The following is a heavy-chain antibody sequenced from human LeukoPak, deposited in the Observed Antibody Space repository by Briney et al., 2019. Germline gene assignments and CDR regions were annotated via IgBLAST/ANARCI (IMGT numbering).Heavy chain of an antibody. CDR3: AKAWDIVVVVAATGRGNWFDP. D-gene: IGHD2-15*01. CDR2: IGGSGGST. CDR1: GFTFSSYD. V-gene: IGHV3-23*01. J-gene: IGHJ5*02. Sequence: GGSLRLSCAASGFTFSSYDMHWVRQVTGKGLEWVAAIGGSGGSTYYADSVKGRFTISKDNSKNTLYLQMNSLRAEDTAVYYCAKAWDIVVVVAATGRGNWFDPWGQGTLVTVSS.